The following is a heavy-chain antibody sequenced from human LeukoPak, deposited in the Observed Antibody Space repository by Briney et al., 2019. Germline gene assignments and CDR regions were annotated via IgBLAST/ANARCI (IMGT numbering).Heavy chain of an antibody. CDR1: GFTFSSYS. V-gene: IGHV3-21*01. J-gene: IGHJ6*03. CDR2: ISRSSNYK. CDR3: AREHSGYDFPGRDYYYMDV. Sequence: GGSLRLSCAASGFTFSSYSMNWVRQAPGKGLEWVSSISRSSNYKYYADSVKGRFTISRDNAKNSLYLQMNSLRAEDTAVYYCAREHSGYDFPGRDYYYMDVWGKGTTVTVSS. D-gene: IGHD5-12*01.